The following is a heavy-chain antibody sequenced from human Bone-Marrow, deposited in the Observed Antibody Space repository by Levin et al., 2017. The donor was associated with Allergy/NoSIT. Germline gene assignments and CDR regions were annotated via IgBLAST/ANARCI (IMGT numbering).Heavy chain of an antibody. CDR3: AKGGSVGAIFDH. CDR1: GFTFSNYG. V-gene: IGHV3-30*18. CDR2: ISYDGDNT. Sequence: GESLKISCAASGFTFSNYGMHWVRQVPGKGLEWVAFISYDGDNTYYGDSVRGRFTISRDNSKNTVFLQMNSLRRDDGAVYYCAKGGSVGAIFDHWGQGTLVTVSS. D-gene: IGHD1-26*01. J-gene: IGHJ4*02.